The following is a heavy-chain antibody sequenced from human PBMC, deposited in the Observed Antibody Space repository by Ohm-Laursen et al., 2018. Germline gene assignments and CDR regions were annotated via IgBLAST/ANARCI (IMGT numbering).Heavy chain of an antibody. CDR1: GDSITSSSYY. V-gene: IGHV4-39*01. Sequence: SDTLSLTCTVSGDSITSSSYYWGWVRQPPGKGLEWIGSIYYGGSTYYNPSLKSRLTISVDTSNNQFSLKLTSVTAADTAVYYCAYGDYWGQGTLVTVSS. D-gene: IGHD4-17*01. CDR2: IYYGGST. CDR3: AYGDY. J-gene: IGHJ4*02.